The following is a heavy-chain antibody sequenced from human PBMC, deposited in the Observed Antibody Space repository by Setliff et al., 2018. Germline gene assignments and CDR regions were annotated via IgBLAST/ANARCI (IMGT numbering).Heavy chain of an antibody. CDR1: GDSISSRRNY. CDR3: ARTGTYRYFDY. V-gene: IGHV4-39*01. D-gene: IGHD1-1*01. Sequence: LSLTCTVSGDSISSRRNYWGWIRQPPGKGLEWIGRIYYRGDTYYNASLKGRLTISVDTAQNQFSLRLTSVTAADTAVYYCARTGTYRYFDYWGQGALVTVSS. CDR2: IYYRGDT. J-gene: IGHJ4*02.